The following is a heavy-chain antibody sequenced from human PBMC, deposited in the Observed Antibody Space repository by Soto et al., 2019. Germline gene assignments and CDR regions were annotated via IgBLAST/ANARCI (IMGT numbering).Heavy chain of an antibody. CDR2: ISSTTNYI. CDR3: ARESEDLTSNFDY. J-gene: IGHJ4*02. Sequence: GGSLRLSCEASGFNFSSYGIHWVRQAPGKGLEWVSSISSTTNYIYYGDSMKGRFTISRDNAKNSLYLEMNSLRAEDTAVYYCARESEDLTSNFDYWGQGTLVTVSS. V-gene: IGHV3-21*06. CDR1: GFNFSSYG.